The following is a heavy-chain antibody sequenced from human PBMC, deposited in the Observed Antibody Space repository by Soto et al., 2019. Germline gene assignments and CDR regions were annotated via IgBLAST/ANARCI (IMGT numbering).Heavy chain of an antibody. CDR1: GYSITNFNW. Sequence: ASETLSLTCAVSGYSITNFNWWAWIRQPPGKGLEWIGYIFHSGTTHYNPSLKSRVTMSVDTSKNQFSLKVDSLTAEDTAVYYCARSPYADALDSWGQGTMVTVSS. V-gene: IGHV4-28*01. D-gene: IGHD2-2*01. CDR2: IFHSGTT. J-gene: IGHJ3*02. CDR3: ARSPYADALDS.